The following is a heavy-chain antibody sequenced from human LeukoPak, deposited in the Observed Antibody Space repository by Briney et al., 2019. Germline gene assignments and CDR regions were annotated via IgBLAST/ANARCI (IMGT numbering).Heavy chain of an antibody. D-gene: IGHD4/OR15-4a*01. CDR2: IYSDNT. V-gene: IGHV3-53*01. CDR1: GFTVSSNS. Sequence: GSLRLSCTVSGFTVSSNSMSWVRQAPGKGLEWVSFIYSDNTHYSDSVKGRFTISRDNSKNTLYLQMNSLRAEDTAVYYCARRAGAYSHPYDYWGQGTLVPVSS. J-gene: IGHJ4*02. CDR3: ARRAGAYSHPYDY.